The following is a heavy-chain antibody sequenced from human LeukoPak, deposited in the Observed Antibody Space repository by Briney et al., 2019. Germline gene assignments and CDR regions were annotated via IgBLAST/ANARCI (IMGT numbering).Heavy chain of an antibody. J-gene: IGHJ3*02. CDR1: GYTFTGYY. CDR3: AGWAGIAAGGREEGAFDI. D-gene: IGHD6-13*01. Sequence: ASVKVSCKASGYTFTGYYMHWVRQAPGQGLEWMGWINPNSGGTNYAQKFQGRVTMTRDTSISTAYMELSRLRSDDTAVYYCAGWAGIAAGGREEGAFDIWGQGTMVTVSS. CDR2: INPNSGGT. V-gene: IGHV1-2*02.